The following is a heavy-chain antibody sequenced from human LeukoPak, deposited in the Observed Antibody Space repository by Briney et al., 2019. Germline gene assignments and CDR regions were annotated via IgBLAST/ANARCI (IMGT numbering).Heavy chain of an antibody. CDR2: INPNSGGT. D-gene: IGHD3-3*01. Sequence: ASVKVSCKASGYTFTGYYMHWVRQAPGQGLEWMGWINPNSGGTNYAQKFQGRVTMTRDTSISTAYMELSRLRSDDTAVYYCARDRADYDFWSGDLRPYGMDVWGQGTTVTVSS. CDR1: GYTFTGYY. V-gene: IGHV1-2*02. J-gene: IGHJ6*02. CDR3: ARDRADYDFWSGDLRPYGMDV.